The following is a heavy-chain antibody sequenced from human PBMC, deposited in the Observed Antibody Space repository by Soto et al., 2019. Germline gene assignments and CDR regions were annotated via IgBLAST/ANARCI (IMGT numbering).Heavy chain of an antibody. Sequence: EVQLLESGGGLVQPGGSLRLSCAASGFTFSNYAMTWVRQAPGKGLEWVSAINGDGGGNGGSTYYADSVKGRYTISRDNSRNTLNLHMNNLRVEDTAVYYCAKHPVTWYLGLDYWDQGALVTVSS. V-gene: IGHV3-23*01. J-gene: IGHJ4*02. CDR2: INGDGGGNGGST. CDR3: AKHPVTWYLGLDY. D-gene: IGHD6-13*01. CDR1: GFTFSNYA.